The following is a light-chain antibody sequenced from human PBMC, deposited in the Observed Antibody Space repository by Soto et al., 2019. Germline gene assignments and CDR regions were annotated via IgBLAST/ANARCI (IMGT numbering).Light chain of an antibody. CDR1: SSNIGNNY. Sequence: QSVLTQSPSVSAAPGQKVTISCSGSSSNIGNNYVSWYQQLPGTAPKLLIYDNNKRPSGIPDRFSGSKSGTSATLGITGLQTGDEADYYCGTWDSSLSAVGWVFGGGTKLIVL. V-gene: IGLV1-51*01. CDR2: DNN. J-gene: IGLJ3*02. CDR3: GTWDSSLSAVGWV.